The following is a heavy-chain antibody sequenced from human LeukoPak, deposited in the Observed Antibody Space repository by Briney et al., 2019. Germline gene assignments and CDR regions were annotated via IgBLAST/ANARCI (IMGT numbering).Heavy chain of an antibody. J-gene: IGHJ4*02. V-gene: IGHV3-23*01. CDR3: ARDRVGATDY. Sequence: PGGSLRLSCTASGFTFSSYAMSWVRQAPGKGLEWVSVIGGSGGSTYYADSVKGRFTISRDNSKNTLYLQMNSLRAEDTAVYYCARDRVGATDYWGQGTLVTVSS. CDR2: IGGSGGST. CDR1: GFTFSSYA. D-gene: IGHD1-26*01.